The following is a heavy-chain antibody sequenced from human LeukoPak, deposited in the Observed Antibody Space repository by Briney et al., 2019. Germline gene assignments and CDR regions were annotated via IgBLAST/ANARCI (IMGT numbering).Heavy chain of an antibody. D-gene: IGHD3-9*01. CDR3: AKDQRLRYFTGYFDY. V-gene: IGHV3-30*18. CDR2: ISYDGSNK. Sequence: PGGSLRLSCATSGFTFSSYDMHWVRQAPGKGLEWVAVISYDGSNKYYADSVKGRFTISRDNSKNTLYLQMNSLRAEDTAVYYCAKDQRLRYFTGYFDYWGQGTLVTVSS. CDR1: GFTFSSYD. J-gene: IGHJ4*02.